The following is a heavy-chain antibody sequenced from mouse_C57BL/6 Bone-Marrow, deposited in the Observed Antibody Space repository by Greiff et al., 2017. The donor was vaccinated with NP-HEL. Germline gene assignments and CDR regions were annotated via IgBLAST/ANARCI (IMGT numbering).Heavy chain of an antibody. J-gene: IGHJ3*01. Sequence: VKLQESGAELVRPGASVTLSCKASGYTFTDYEMHWVKQTPVHGLEWIGAIDPETGGTAYNQKFKGKAILTADKSSSTAYMELRSLTSEDSAVYYCTGRHYYGSSPFAYWGQGTLVTVSA. V-gene: IGHV1-15*01. D-gene: IGHD1-1*01. CDR1: GYTFTDYE. CDR2: IDPETGGT. CDR3: TGRHYYGSSPFAY.